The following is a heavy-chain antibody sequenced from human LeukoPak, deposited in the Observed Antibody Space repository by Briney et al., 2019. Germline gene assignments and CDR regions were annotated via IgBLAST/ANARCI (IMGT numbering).Heavy chain of an antibody. D-gene: IGHD6-13*01. V-gene: IGHV4-34*08. CDR2: INHSGST. Sequence: SETLSLTCAVYGGTFSGYSWNWIRQPPGKGLEWIGEINHSGSTNYNPSLKSRVTISVDTSKNQFSLKLSSVTAADTAVYYGAGWARAAAVGNWHQGTLVTVSS. J-gene: IGHJ4*02. CDR1: GGTFSGYS. CDR3: AGWARAAAVGN.